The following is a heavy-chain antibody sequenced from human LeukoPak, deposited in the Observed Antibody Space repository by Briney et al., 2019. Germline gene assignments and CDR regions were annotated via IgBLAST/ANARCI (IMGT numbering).Heavy chain of an antibody. CDR1: GFTFSSYA. V-gene: IGHV3-23*01. CDR2: ISGSRGTT. D-gene: IGHD2/OR15-2a*01. CDR3: ARDFLNAIDI. Sequence: GGSLRLSCAASGFTFSSYAMSWVRQAPGKGLEWVSGISGSRGTTYYADSVKGRFIISRDNAKNSLYLQMNSLRAEDTAVFYCARDFLNAIDIWGQGTMVTVSS. J-gene: IGHJ3*02.